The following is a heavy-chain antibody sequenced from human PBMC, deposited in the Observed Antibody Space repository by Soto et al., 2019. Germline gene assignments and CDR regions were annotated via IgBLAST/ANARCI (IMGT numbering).Heavy chain of an antibody. CDR1: GGSISSSSYY. V-gene: IGHV4-39*01. CDR3: ARPRGDLYMDV. J-gene: IGHJ6*03. Sequence: QLQLQESGPGLVKPSETLSLTCTVSGGSISSSSYYWGWIRQPPGKGLEWIGSIYYSGSTYYNPSLKSRVTISVDTSKNQFSLKLSSVTAADTAVYYCARPRGDLYMDVWGKGTTVTVSS. D-gene: IGHD3-3*01. CDR2: IYYSGST.